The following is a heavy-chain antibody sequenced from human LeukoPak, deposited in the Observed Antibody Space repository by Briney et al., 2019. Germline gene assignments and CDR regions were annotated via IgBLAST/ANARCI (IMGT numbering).Heavy chain of an antibody. CDR3: ARDDYYDSSGYYDY. V-gene: IGHV1-18*01. CDR2: ISAYNGNT. Sequence: AASVKVSCKASGNTFTSYGISWVRQAPGQGLEWMGWISAYNGNTNYAQKLQGRVTMTTDTSTSTAYMELRSLRSDDTAVYYCARDDYYDSSGYYDYWGQGTLVTVSS. J-gene: IGHJ4*02. D-gene: IGHD3-22*01. CDR1: GNTFTSYG.